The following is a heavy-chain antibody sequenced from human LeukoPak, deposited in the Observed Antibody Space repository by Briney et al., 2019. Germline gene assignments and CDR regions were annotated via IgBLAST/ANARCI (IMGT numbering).Heavy chain of an antibody. CDR2: IYDSGST. Sequence: SETLSLTCTVSGGSISSYYWSWIRQPPGKGLEWIGHIYDSGSTNYNPSLKSRVTMSLDTSKSQFSLKLSSVTAADTAVYYCAREGCYGSGNLDYWGQGTLVTVSS. CDR1: GGSISSYY. D-gene: IGHD3-10*01. V-gene: IGHV4-59*01. J-gene: IGHJ4*02. CDR3: AREGCYGSGNLDY.